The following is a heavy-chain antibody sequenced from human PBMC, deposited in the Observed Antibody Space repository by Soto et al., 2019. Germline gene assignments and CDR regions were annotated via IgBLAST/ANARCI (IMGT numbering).Heavy chain of an antibody. J-gene: IGHJ6*02. V-gene: IGHV1-69*13. CDR3: SGVPAAVYGMDV. D-gene: IGHD2-2*01. Sequence: SVKVSCKASGGTFSSYAISWVRQAPGQGLEWMGGIIPIFGTANYAQKFQGRVTITADESTSTAYMELSSLRSEDTAVYYCSGVPAAVYGMDVWGQGTTVTVSS. CDR1: GGTFSSYA. CDR2: IIPIFGTA.